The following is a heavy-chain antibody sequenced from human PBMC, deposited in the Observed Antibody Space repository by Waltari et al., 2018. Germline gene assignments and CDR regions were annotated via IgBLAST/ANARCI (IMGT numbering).Heavy chain of an antibody. CDR1: GGTFSSYA. J-gene: IGHJ1*01. Sequence: QVQLVQSGAEVKKPGSSVKVSCKASGGTFSSYAISWVRQAPGQGLEWMGGIIPIFGTANYAQKFQGRVTITADKSTSTAYMELSSLRSEDTAVYYCARGRPTCSGGSCYSEYFQHWGQGTLVTVSS. CDR2: IIPIFGTA. CDR3: ARGRPTCSGGSCYSEYFQH. V-gene: IGHV1-69*14. D-gene: IGHD2-15*01.